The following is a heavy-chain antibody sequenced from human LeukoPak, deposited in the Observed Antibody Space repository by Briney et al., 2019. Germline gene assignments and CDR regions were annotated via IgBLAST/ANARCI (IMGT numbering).Heavy chain of an antibody. Sequence: SETLSLTCTVSGGSINGYFWSWIRQPPGKGLEWIGYIYYSGSADYNPSLKSRVTISVDTSKNQFSLKLSSVTAADTAVYYCARGRWLQLPDYWGQGTPVTVSS. D-gene: IGHD5-24*01. J-gene: IGHJ4*02. V-gene: IGHV4-59*01. CDR3: ARGRWLQLPDY. CDR2: IYYSGSA. CDR1: GGSINGYF.